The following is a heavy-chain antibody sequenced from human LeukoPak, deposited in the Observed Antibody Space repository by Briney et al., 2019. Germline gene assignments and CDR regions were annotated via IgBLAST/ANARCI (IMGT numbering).Heavy chain of an antibody. J-gene: IGHJ6*03. CDR2: ICTSGST. V-gene: IGHV4-61*02. D-gene: IGHD4-17*01. Sequence: PSQTLSLTCTVSGGPISSDSYYWSWVRQPAGKGLEWIGRICTSGSTNYNPSLKSRVTISVDTSKNQFSLKLSSVTAADTAVYYCARGAYGDYGYYYYYMDVWGKGTTVTISS. CDR3: ARGAYGDYGYYYYYMDV. CDR1: GGPISSDSYY.